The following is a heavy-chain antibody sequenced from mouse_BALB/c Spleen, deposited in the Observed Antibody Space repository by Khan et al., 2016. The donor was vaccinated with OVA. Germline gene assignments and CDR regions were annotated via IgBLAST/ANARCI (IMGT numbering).Heavy chain of an antibody. Sequence: VQLQESGPELARPGVSVKISCKGSGYTFTDYSMHWVKQSPAKSLEWIGVISTDSVYTKYNQKFKGKATLTVDKSSSTAYMELARMTSEDSAYYYCAIRDYFDYWGQGTTLTVSS. V-gene: IGHV1S137*01. J-gene: IGHJ2*01. CDR1: GYTFTDYS. CDR3: AIRDYFDY. CDR2: ISTDSVYT.